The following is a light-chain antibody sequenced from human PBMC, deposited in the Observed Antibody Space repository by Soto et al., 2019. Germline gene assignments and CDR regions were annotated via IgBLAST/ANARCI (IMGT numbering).Light chain of an antibody. CDR3: QEYNSYPLT. V-gene: IGKV1-5*03. Sequence: DIQMTQSPSTLSASVGDRVTIACRASQSISSWLAWYQQKPGKAPKLLIYKASSLESGVPSRFSGSGSGTEFTLTISSLQPDDFATYYCQEYNSYPLTFGGVNKVEIK. CDR1: QSISSW. CDR2: KAS. J-gene: IGKJ4*01.